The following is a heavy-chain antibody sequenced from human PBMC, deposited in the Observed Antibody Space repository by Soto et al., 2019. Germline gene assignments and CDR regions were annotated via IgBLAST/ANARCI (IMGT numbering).Heavy chain of an antibody. J-gene: IGHJ5*01. V-gene: IGHV3-21*01. D-gene: IGHD3-16*01. Sequence: GESLKIPCGSSGFTFSSYSMNWVRQAPGKGLEWVSSISSSSSYIYYADSVKGRFTISRDKAKNSLYLQMNRLRADYTAVYYCAREGGRIDSWGQGTVVTVSS. CDR3: AREGGRIDS. CDR2: ISSSSSYI. CDR1: GFTFSSYS.